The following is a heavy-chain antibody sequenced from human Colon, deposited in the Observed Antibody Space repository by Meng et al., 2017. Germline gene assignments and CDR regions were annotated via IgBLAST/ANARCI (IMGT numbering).Heavy chain of an antibody. CDR1: GYTFTSYI. D-gene: IGHD6-13*01. J-gene: IGHJ3*02. Sequence: ASVKVSCKASGYTFTSYIISWVRQAPGQGLEWMGWISAYNGNTNYAQKLQGRVTMTTDTSTSTAYMELRSLRSDDTAVYYCARGRQLASPTGYDAFDIWGQGTMVTVSS. CDR3: ARGRQLASPTGYDAFDI. V-gene: IGHV1-18*01. CDR2: ISAYNGNT.